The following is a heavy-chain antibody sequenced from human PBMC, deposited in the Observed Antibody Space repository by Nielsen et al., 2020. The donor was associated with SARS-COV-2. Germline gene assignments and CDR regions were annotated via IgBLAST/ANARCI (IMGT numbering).Heavy chain of an antibody. CDR3: ASFNCTNGVCVD. D-gene: IGHD2-8*01. CDR1: GGSISDYY. J-gene: IGHJ4*02. CDR2: IYESGSS. Sequence: GSLRLSCTVSGGSISDYYWSWIRQSPEKGLDWTGYIYESGSSKYNPSLKSRVTISVDTSKNQFSLKLSSVTAADTAVYYCASFNCTNGVCVDWGQGTLVTVSS. V-gene: IGHV4-59*12.